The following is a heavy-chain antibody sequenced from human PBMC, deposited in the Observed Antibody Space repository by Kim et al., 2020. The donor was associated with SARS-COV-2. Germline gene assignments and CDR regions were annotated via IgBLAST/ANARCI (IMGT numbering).Heavy chain of an antibody. V-gene: IGHV3-30*04. Sequence: GGSLRLSCAVSGLIFNKYLMQWVRQTPGKGLEWVALITKDGSLKYYADSVRGRFTISRDNSKNTLYLQMNSLRTEDTALYYCSTPPAYSPTSRFDYWGQGTLVTVSS. CDR2: ITKDGSLK. J-gene: IGHJ4*02. CDR1: GLIFNKYL. CDR3: STPPAYSPTSRFDY. D-gene: IGHD5-18*01.